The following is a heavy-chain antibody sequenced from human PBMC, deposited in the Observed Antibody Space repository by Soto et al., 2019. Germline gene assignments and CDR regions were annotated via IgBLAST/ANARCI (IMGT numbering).Heavy chain of an antibody. CDR1: GYTFTGYY. D-gene: IGHD5-18*01. CDR3: ARMGPGYSYGLDY. J-gene: IGHJ4*02. V-gene: IGHV1-2*04. Sequence: ASVKVSCKASGYTFTGYYMHWVRQAPGQGLEWMGWINPNGGGTNYAQKFQGWVTMTRDTSISTAYMELSRLRSDDTAVYYCARMGPGYSYGLDYWGQGTLVTVSS. CDR2: INPNGGGT.